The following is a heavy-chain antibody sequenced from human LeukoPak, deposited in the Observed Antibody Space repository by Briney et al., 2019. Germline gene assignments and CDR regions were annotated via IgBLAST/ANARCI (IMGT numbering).Heavy chain of an antibody. V-gene: IGHV4-59*08. Sequence: SETLSLTCAVYGGSFSGYYWSWIRQPPGKGLEWIGYIYYTGSTNYNPSLKSRVTISVDTSKNQFSLKLSSVTAADTAVYYCASLGSHNWFDPWGQGALVTVSS. CDR1: GGSFSGYY. J-gene: IGHJ5*02. D-gene: IGHD2-15*01. CDR2: IYYTGST. CDR3: ASLGSHNWFDP.